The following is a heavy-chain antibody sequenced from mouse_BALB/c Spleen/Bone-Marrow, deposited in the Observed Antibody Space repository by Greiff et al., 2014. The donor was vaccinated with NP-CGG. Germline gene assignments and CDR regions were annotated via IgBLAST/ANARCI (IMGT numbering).Heavy chain of an antibody. CDR2: IDPANGNT. CDR1: GFNIKDIY. D-gene: IGHD2-2*01. CDR3: ARWLPLAY. J-gene: IGHJ3*01. Sequence: EVKLEESGAELVKPGASVKLSCTASGFNIKDIYMHWVKQRPEQGLEWIGRIDPANGNTKYDPKFQGKATITADTPSNTAYLQLSSLTSEDTAVYYCARWLPLAYWGQGTLVTVSA. V-gene: IGHV14-3*02.